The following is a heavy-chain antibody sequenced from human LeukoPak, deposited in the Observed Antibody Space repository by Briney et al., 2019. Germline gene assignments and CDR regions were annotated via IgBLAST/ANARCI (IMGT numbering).Heavy chain of an antibody. D-gene: IGHD3-16*01. J-gene: IGHJ4*02. Sequence: PGGSLRLSCSASGXTFSSYWMHWVRQAPGKGLVWVSRINGDGSTTNYADSVKGRFTISRDNAKNTLYLQMNSLRAEDTAVYYCASDLYLGYGGQGTLVTVSS. V-gene: IGHV3-74*01. CDR1: GXTFSSYW. CDR3: ASDLYLGY. CDR2: INGDGSTT.